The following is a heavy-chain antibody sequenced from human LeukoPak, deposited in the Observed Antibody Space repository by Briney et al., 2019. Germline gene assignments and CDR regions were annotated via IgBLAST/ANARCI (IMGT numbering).Heavy chain of an antibody. Sequence: PGGSLRLSCAASGFTFSSYSMNWVRQAPGKGLEWVSSISRSSSYIYYADSVKGRSTISRDNAKNSLYLQMNSLRAEDTAVYYCARDFKQQLVSFYYYGMDVWGKGTTVTVSS. D-gene: IGHD6-13*01. CDR1: GFTFSSYS. V-gene: IGHV3-21*01. J-gene: IGHJ6*04. CDR2: ISRSSSYI. CDR3: ARDFKQQLVSFYYYGMDV.